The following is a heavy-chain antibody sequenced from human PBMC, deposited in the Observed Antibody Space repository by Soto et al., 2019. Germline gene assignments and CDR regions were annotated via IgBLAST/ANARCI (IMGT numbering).Heavy chain of an antibody. Sequence: GGSLRLSCAASGFTFSSYGMHWVRQAPGKGLEWVAVIWYDGSNKYYADSVKGRFTISRDNSKNTLYLQMNSLRAEDTAVYYCARGDLLDRYYYDSLGGYFDYWGQGTLDTVSS. D-gene: IGHD3-22*01. CDR1: GFTFSSYG. V-gene: IGHV3-33*01. J-gene: IGHJ4*02. CDR3: ARGDLLDRYYYDSLGGYFDY. CDR2: IWYDGSNK.